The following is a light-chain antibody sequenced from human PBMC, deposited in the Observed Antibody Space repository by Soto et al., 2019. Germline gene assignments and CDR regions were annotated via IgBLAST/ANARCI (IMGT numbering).Light chain of an antibody. J-gene: IGKJ1*01. CDR3: QQYGSSPWT. Sequence: EIVLTQSPGTLSLSPGERATLSCRASQSVSSSYLAWYQQKPGQAPRLLLYGASSRATGIPARFSGSGSGPDFTLTISRMEPEDFAVYYCQQYGSSPWTFGQGTKVEIK. CDR1: QSVSSSY. V-gene: IGKV3-20*01. CDR2: GAS.